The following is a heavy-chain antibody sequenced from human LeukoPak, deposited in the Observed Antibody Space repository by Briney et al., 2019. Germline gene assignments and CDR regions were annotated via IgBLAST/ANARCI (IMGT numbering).Heavy chain of an antibody. V-gene: IGHV3-7*01. J-gene: IGHJ4*02. CDR2: IKEDESEK. CDR1: GFTLSSSW. Sequence: QPGGSLRLSCAASGFTLSSSWMSWVRQAPGKGLQWVANIKEDESEKDYVDSVMGRFTVSSDNAKNSVYLQLNSLGAEDTAVYYCARGSEYDVLTGYFPFDSWGQGTLVTVSS. D-gene: IGHD3-9*01. CDR3: ARGSEYDVLTGYFPFDS.